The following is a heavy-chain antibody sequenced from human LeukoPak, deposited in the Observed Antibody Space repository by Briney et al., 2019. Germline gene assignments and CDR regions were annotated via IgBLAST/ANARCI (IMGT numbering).Heavy chain of an antibody. J-gene: IGHJ4*02. CDR1: GFTFSSYS. Sequence: GGSLRLSCAASGFTFSSYSMSWVRQAPGKGLEWVSSISGSGGRIDYADSVKGRFTVSRDNAKNTLNLQMNSLRAEDTAVYYCARDKKSGESSEIDYWGQGTLVTVSS. D-gene: IGHD3-10*01. CDR3: ARDKKSGESSEIDY. V-gene: IGHV3-23*01. CDR2: ISGSGGRI.